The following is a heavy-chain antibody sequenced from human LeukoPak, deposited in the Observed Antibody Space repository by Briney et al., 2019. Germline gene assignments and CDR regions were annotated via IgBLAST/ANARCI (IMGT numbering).Heavy chain of an antibody. CDR1: GFNFRNYA. J-gene: IGHJ4*02. Sequence: GGSLRLSCGASGFNFRNYAMSWVRQTPGKGLEWVSSINANGGSTYYTDSVKGRFTISRDNSKNTLYLQMDSLRADDTAVYYCAAYKNHSVVVTAILDNWGQGTLVTVSS. V-gene: IGHV3-23*01. CDR3: AAYKNHSVVVTAILDN. D-gene: IGHD2-21*02. CDR2: INANGGST.